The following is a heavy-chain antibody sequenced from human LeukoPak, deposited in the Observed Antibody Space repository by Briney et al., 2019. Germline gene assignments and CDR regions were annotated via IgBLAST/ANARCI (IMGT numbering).Heavy chain of an antibody. CDR1: GYTFTSYD. V-gene: IGHV1-8*01. CDR2: MNPNSGNT. J-gene: IGHJ6*02. Sequence: ASVKVSCKASGYTFTSYDISWVRQATGQGLEWMGWMNPNSGNTGYAQKFQGRVTMTRNTSISTAYMELSSLRSEDTAVYYCAMATHCSSTSCYYYYGMDVWGQGTTVTVSS. CDR3: AMATHCSSTSCYYYYGMDV. D-gene: IGHD2-2*01.